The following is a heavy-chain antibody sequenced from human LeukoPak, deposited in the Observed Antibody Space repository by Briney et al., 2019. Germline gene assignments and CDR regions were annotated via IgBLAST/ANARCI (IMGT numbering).Heavy chain of an antibody. CDR2: ISYDGSNK. J-gene: IGHJ4*02. Sequence: PGGSLRLSCAASGFTFSSYGMHWVRQAPGKGLEWVAVISYDGSNKYYADSVKGRFTISRDSSKNTLYLQMNSLRAEDTAVYYCAKDNSSGRSIYFDYWGQGTLVTVSS. D-gene: IGHD6-19*01. CDR3: AKDNSSGRSIYFDY. CDR1: GFTFSSYG. V-gene: IGHV3-30*18.